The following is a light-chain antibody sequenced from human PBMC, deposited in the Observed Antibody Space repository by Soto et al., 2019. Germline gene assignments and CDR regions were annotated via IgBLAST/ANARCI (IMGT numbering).Light chain of an antibody. V-gene: IGKV1-9*01. Sequence: DIQLTQSPSFLSASIGDRVTITCRASQGITSYLAWYQQRPGKAPKLLIYDASTLQSGVPSRFSGSGSGTEFTLTIRSLQPEDFATYYCQQINTFPVTFGGGTKVDIK. CDR2: DAS. CDR3: QQINTFPVT. CDR1: QGITSY. J-gene: IGKJ4*01.